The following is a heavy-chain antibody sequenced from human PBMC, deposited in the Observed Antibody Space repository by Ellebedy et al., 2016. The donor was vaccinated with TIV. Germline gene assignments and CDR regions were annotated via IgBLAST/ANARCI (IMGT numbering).Heavy chain of an antibody. CDR2: INHNSGGT. CDR3: VREGTSSGYFDF. D-gene: IGHD2-15*01. V-gene: IGHV1-2*02. Sequence: AASVKVSCKASGYPFTAYYMHWVRQAPGQGLEWMGWINHNSGGTHYAQRFQGRVSMTSDRSISTAYMELSGLRSDDTAVYYCVREGTSSGYFDFWGQGTLVTVSS. CDR1: GYPFTAYY. J-gene: IGHJ4*02.